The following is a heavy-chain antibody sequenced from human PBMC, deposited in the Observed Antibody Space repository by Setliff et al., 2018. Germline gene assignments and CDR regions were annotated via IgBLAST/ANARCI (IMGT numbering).Heavy chain of an antibody. CDR2: INHSGSS. J-gene: IGHJ4*02. V-gene: IGHV4-34*01. CDR1: GGTLSDYY. D-gene: IGHD6-6*01. CDR3: ARGRNVAARLLDS. Sequence: SETLSLTFAASGGTLSDYYWTWIRQPPGKGLEWIGEINHSGSSNYNPSLKSRVTISVDTSKNQFSLKLSSVTAADTAVYYCARGRNVAARLLDSWGQGARVTVSS.